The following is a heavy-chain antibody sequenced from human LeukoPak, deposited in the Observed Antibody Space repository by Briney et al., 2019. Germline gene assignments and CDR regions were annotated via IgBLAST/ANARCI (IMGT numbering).Heavy chain of an antibody. CDR2: ISGSGGST. CDR1: GFTFSSYA. Sequence: GGSLRLSCAASGFTFSSYAMSLVRQAPGKGLEWVSAISGSGGSTYYADSVKGRFTISRDNSKNTLYLQMNSLRAEDTAVYYCAKDQDSSGWEAFDYWGQGTLVTVSS. J-gene: IGHJ4*02. V-gene: IGHV3-23*01. CDR3: AKDQDSSGWEAFDY. D-gene: IGHD6-25*01.